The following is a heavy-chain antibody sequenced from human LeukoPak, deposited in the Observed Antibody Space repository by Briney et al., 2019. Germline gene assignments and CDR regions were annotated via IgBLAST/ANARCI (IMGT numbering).Heavy chain of an antibody. CDR2: IYYSGST. V-gene: IGHV4-39*07. CDR1: GFSFSSYS. Sequence: GSLRLSCAASGFSFSSYSVNWVRQAPGKGLEWIGSIYYSGSTYYNPSLKSRVTISVDTSKNQFSLKLSSVTAADTAVYYCARIGTSWFHFDYWGQGTLVTVSS. D-gene: IGHD3-10*01. J-gene: IGHJ4*02. CDR3: ARIGTSWFHFDY.